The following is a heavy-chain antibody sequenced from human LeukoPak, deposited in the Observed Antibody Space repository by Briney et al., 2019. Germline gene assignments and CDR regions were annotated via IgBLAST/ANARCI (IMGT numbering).Heavy chain of an antibody. D-gene: IGHD1-14*01. CDR3: ARGPYVYDY. CDR2: INHSGST. V-gene: IGHV4-34*01. CDR1: GGSFSAYY. J-gene: IGHJ4*02. Sequence: SETLSLTCAVYGGSFSAYYWSWIRQPPGKGLEWIGEINHSGSTNYNPSLKSRVTISVDTSKNQFSLKLSSVTAADTAVYYCARGPYVYDYWGQGTLVTVSS.